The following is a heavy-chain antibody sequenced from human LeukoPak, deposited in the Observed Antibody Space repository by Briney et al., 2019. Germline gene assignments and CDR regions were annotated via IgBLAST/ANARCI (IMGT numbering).Heavy chain of an antibody. Sequence: GASVKVSCKASGYTFTSYGISWVRQAPGQGLEWMGGIIPIFGTANYAQKFQGRVTITADESTSTAYMELSSLRSEDTAVYYCATPRPVYGDYVGYYYMDVWGKGTTVTISS. CDR2: IIPIFGTA. V-gene: IGHV1-69*13. J-gene: IGHJ6*03. CDR1: GYTFTSYG. CDR3: ATPRPVYGDYVGYYYMDV. D-gene: IGHD4-17*01.